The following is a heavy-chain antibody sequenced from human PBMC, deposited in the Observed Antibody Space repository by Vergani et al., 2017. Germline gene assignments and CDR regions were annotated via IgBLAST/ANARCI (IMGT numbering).Heavy chain of an antibody. CDR3: ARVNTETNGHLYYDYDMDV. Sequence: QVQLQQWGGGLLKPSETLSLTCVVIGGSFPSYHWTWIRQSPGEGLGWVGDIDHTGRPDYNPSLKSRLTISVDKSRNQFSLTLNSVTATDTAIYFCARVNTETNGHLYYDYDMDVWGQGTAVTVSP. J-gene: IGHJ6*01. CDR1: GGSFPSYH. D-gene: IGHD4-11*01. V-gene: IGHV4-34*01. CDR2: IDHTGRP.